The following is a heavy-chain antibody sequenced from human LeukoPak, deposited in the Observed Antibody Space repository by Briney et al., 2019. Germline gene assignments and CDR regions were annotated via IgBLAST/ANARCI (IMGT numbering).Heavy chain of an antibody. Sequence: PSETLSLTCTVSGGSISSGGYYWSWIRQPPGKGLEWIGYIYHSGSTYYNPSLKSRVTISVDRSKTQFSLKLSSVTAADTAVYYCARDIVVVPAANSYAFDIWGQGTMVTVSS. CDR2: IYHSGST. J-gene: IGHJ3*02. V-gene: IGHV4-30-2*01. CDR3: ARDIVVVPAANSYAFDI. D-gene: IGHD2-2*01. CDR1: GGSISSGGYY.